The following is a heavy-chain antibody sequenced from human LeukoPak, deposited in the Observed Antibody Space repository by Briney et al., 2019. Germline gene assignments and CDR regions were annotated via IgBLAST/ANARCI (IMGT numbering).Heavy chain of an antibody. CDR1: GFTFDDYT. CDR3: AKDGTTAAAYYYYYGVDV. V-gene: IGHV3-43*01. Sequence: GGSLRLSCAASGFTFDDYTMHWVRQAPGKGLEWVSLISWDGGSTYYADSVKGRFTISRDNSKNSLYLQMNSLRTEDTALYYCAKDGTTAAAYYYYYGVDVWGQGTTVTVSS. D-gene: IGHD2-2*01. J-gene: IGHJ6*02. CDR2: ISWDGGST.